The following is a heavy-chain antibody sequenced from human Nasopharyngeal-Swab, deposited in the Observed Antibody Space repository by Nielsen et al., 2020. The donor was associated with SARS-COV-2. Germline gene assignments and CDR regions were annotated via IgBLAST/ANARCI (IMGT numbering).Heavy chain of an antibody. V-gene: IGHV4-30-4*01. Sequence: LRLSCTVSGGSISSGDYYWSWIRQPPGKGLEWIGYIYYSGSTYYNPSLKSRVTISVDTSKNQFSLKLSSVTAADTAVYYCARGGYSSGWVVYWGQGTLVTVSS. J-gene: IGHJ4*02. CDR2: IYYSGST. D-gene: IGHD6-19*01. CDR1: GGSISSGDYY. CDR3: ARGGYSSGWVVY.